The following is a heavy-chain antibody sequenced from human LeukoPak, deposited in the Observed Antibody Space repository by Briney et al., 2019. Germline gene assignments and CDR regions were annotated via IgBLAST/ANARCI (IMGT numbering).Heavy chain of an antibody. CDR3: ARAGSYHPYYYYMDV. CDR1: GGSFSGYY. CDR2: INHSGST. D-gene: IGHD3-10*01. J-gene: IGHJ6*03. Sequence: SETLSLTCAVYGGSFSGYYWSWTRQPPGKGLEWIGEINHSGSTNYNPSLKSRVTISVDTSKNQFSLKLSSVTAADTAVYYCARAGSYHPYYYYMDVWGKGTTVTISS. V-gene: IGHV4-34*01.